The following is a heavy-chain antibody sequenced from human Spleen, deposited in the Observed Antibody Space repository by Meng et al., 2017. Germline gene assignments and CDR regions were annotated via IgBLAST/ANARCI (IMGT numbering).Heavy chain of an antibody. Sequence: QLQLQESGAGLVKPSETLSLTCTVSGGSISSSSYYWGWIRQPPGKDLEWIGEISHSGTTYYNPFLKSRITISVDKSKNQFSLKLSSVTAADTAVYYCASHGGSYYVGYWGQGTLVTVSS. CDR1: GGSISSSSYY. D-gene: IGHD1-26*01. J-gene: IGHJ4*02. V-gene: IGHV4-39*01. CDR2: ISHSGTT. CDR3: ASHGGSYYVGY.